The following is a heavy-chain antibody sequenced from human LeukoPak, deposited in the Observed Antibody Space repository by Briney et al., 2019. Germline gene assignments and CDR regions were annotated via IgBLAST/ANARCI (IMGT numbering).Heavy chain of an antibody. CDR2: INPNSGGT. CDR1: GGTFSSYA. J-gene: IGHJ4*02. V-gene: IGHV1-2*02. D-gene: IGHD7-27*01. CDR3: ARIANWGKYYFDY. Sequence: GAPVKVSCKASGGTFSSYAISWVRQAPGQGLEWMGWINPNSGGTNYAQKFQGRVTMTRDTSISTAYMELSRLRSDDTAVYYCARIANWGKYYFDYWGQGTLVTVSS.